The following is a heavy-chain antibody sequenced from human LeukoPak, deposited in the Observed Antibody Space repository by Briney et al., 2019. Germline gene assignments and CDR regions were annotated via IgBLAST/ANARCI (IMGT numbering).Heavy chain of an antibody. D-gene: IGHD6-19*01. J-gene: IGHJ4*02. Sequence: GASVKVSCKASGYTFTGYYMHWVRQAPGQGLEWMGWINPNSGGTNYAQKFQGRVTMTRDTSTSTVYMELSSLRSEDTAVYYCARAEGMAVAGARGDNFDYWGQGTLVTVSS. CDR2: INPNSGGT. CDR1: GYTFTGYY. V-gene: IGHV1-2*02. CDR3: ARAEGMAVAGARGDNFDY.